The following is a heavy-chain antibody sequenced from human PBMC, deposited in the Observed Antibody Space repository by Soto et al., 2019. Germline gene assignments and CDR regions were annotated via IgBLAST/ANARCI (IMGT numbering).Heavy chain of an antibody. J-gene: IGHJ4*02. CDR3: AIHDSSGPGFYFDY. CDR1: GGSISSGGYY. CDR2: IYYSGST. D-gene: IGHD3-22*01. V-gene: IGHV4-31*03. Sequence: SETLSLTCTVSGGSISSGGYYWSWIRQHPGKGLEWIGYIYYSGSTYYNPSLKSRVTISVDTSKNQFSLKLSSVTAADTAVYYCAIHDSSGPGFYFDYWGQGTLVTVSS.